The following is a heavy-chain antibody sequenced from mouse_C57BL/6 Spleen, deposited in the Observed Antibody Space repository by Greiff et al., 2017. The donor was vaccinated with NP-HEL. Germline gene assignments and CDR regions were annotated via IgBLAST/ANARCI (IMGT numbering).Heavy chain of an antibody. D-gene: IGHD2-5*01. V-gene: IGHV1-22*01. J-gene: IGHJ3*01. CDR2: INPNNGGT. CDR3: ARESNSNPFAY. CDR1: GYTFTDYN. Sequence: VQLQQSGPELVKPGASVKMSCKASGYTFTDYNMHWVKQSHGKSLEWIGYINPNNGGTRYNQKFKGKATLTVNKSSSTAYMELRSLTSEDSAVYYCARESNSNPFAYWGQGTLVTVSA.